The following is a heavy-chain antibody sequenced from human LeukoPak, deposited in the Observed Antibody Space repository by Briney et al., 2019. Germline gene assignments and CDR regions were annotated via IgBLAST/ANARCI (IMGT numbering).Heavy chain of an antibody. D-gene: IGHD5-18*01. CDR1: GGSFSSSTYC. V-gene: IGHV4-39*01. Sequence: SETLSLTCTVSGGSFSSSTYCWGWIRQPPGKGLEWIGSIYYIENTYYNPSLKSRVTISVDTSKNQFSLKLSSVTAADTAVYYCARHRIALWLPFDYWGQGTLVTVSS. CDR3: ARHRIALWLPFDY. CDR2: IYYIENT. J-gene: IGHJ4*02.